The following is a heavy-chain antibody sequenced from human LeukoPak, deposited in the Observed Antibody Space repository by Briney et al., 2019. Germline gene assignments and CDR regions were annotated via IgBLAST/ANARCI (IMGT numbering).Heavy chain of an antibody. CDR1: GGSLSGYC. CDR3: ASSTIFGVVANWFDP. V-gene: IGHV4-34*01. CDR2: INHSGST. D-gene: IGHD3-3*01. Sequence: PSETLSLTCAVYGGSLSGYCWSWIRQPPGKGLEGIGEINHSGSTNYNPSLKSRVTISVDTSKNQFSLKLSSMTAADTAVYYCASSTIFGVVANWFDPWGQGTLVTVSS. J-gene: IGHJ5*02.